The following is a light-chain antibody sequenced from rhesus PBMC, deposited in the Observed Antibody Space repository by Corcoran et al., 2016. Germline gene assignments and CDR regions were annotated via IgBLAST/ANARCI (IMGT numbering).Light chain of an antibody. Sequence: QVILTQSPATLSLSPGERATLSCRASQSVSSYLAWYQQKPGQAPRLLIYGASSRATGISDRFSGSGSGTDFPLTISSLEPEGVGVYHCYLHSRGYSFGQGTKVEIK. V-gene: IGKV3-10*01. J-gene: IGKJ2*01. CDR2: GAS. CDR3: YLHSRGYS. CDR1: QSVSSY.